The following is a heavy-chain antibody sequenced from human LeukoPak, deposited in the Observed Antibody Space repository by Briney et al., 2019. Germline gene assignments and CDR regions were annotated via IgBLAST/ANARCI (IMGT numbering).Heavy chain of an antibody. V-gene: IGHV1-69*04. J-gene: IGHJ4*02. Sequence: VASVKVSCKASGGTFSSYTIGWVRQAPGQGLEWMGRIIPILGIANYAQKFQGRVTITADKSTSTAYMELSSLRSEDTAVYYCARDSGDGYNDYWGQGTLDTVSS. D-gene: IGHD5-24*01. CDR2: IIPILGIA. CDR3: ARDSGDGYNDY. CDR1: GGTFSSYT.